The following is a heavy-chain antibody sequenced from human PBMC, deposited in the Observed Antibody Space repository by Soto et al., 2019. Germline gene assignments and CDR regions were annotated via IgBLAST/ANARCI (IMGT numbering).Heavy chain of an antibody. CDR3: AHTSMIRLLTGLHRYYVMDV. J-gene: IGHJ6*02. CDR2: IYWNDDK. Sequence: SGPTMVNPTQTLTLTCTFSGFSLSTHGVGVGWIRQPPGRALEWLALIYWNDDKHYSPYLKNRLTITQDTSKNQVLLTVTNMDPVDTATYYCAHTSMIRLLTGLHRYYVMDVWGPGTTVTVSS. CDR1: GFSLSTHGVG. V-gene: IGHV2-5*01. D-gene: IGHD3-16*01.